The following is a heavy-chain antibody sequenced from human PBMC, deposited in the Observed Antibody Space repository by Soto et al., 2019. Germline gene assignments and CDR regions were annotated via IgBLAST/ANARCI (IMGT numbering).Heavy chain of an antibody. CDR1: GGDLSNSG. V-gene: IGHV1-69*04. D-gene: IGHD6-13*01. CDR2: IFPLLAMV. Sequence: QVNLVQSGTEMKKPGSSVMVSCKVSGGDLSNSGISWVRQAPGQGLEWMGGIFPLLAMVDYSQKFQGRVTIAADESTNTAHMDLGSLRSDDTAVYYCANDDAAGFKSRGQGTLVIVSS. J-gene: IGHJ4*02. CDR3: ANDDAAGFKS.